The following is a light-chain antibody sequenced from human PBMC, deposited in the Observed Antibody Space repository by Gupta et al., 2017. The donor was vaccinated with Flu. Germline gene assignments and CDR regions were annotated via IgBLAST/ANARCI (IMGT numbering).Light chain of an antibody. CDR3: NSYAGSTHV. CDR2: DVS. Sequence: QSALTQPPSASGSPGESVTISCTGTSSDVGGYNYVSWYQQHPGKAPKLMIYDVSKRPSGGPDRFSWSKSCNTGSPTVSGLQAEDEADYYCNSYAGSTHVFGTGTKVTVL. J-gene: IGLJ1*01. CDR1: SSDVGGYNY. V-gene: IGLV2-8*01.